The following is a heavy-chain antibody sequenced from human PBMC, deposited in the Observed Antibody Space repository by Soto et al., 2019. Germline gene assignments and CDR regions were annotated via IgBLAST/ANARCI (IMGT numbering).Heavy chain of an antibody. CDR1: GFVFNDYA. CDR3: ARGSSTTPTSYGYLAY. D-gene: IGHD4-17*01. J-gene: IGHJ4*02. CDR2: ISASGGRT. Sequence: EVQLLESGGGLVQPGGSLRLSCAASGFVFNDYAISWVRQAPGKGLEWVSGISASGGRTYYADSVKGRLSVSRDNSNNTVFLQINRLRDEDTAMYYCARGSSTTPTSYGYLAYWGQGTPVTVSS. V-gene: IGHV3-23*01.